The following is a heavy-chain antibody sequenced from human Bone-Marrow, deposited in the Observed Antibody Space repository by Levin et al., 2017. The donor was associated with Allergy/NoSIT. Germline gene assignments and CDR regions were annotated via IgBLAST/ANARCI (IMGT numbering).Heavy chain of an antibody. D-gene: IGHD5-18*01. CDR2: MNPNSGNT. J-gene: IGHJ5*02. V-gene: IGHV1-8*01. Sequence: PGGSLRLSCKAYGYTFSTYDINWVRQATGQGLEWMGWMNPNSGNTGYAQKFQGRVTMTRNTSISTAYMDLSSLRSEDTAVYYCAITVRLNTAMRSWGQRTLVTVSS. CDR1: GYTFSTYD. CDR3: AITVRLNTAMRS.